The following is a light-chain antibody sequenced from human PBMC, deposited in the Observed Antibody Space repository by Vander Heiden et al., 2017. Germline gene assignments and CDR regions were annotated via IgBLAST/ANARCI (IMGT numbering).Light chain of an antibody. J-gene: IGLJ2*01. V-gene: IGLV3-9*01. CDR3: QEWDSYTVI. CDR2: RDT. CDR1: NIESKN. Sequence: SYELSQARSMSVALAQTATITCERDNIESKNVHWYQQKPGQAPILVIYRDTNRPSGIPDRFSGSNSGNAATLTITRAQDEDEADYYCQEWDSYTVIFGGGTKLSVL.